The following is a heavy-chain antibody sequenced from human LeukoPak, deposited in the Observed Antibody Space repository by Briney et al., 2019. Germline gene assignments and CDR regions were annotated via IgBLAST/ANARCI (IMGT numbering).Heavy chain of an antibody. V-gene: IGHV3-7*01. Sequence: PGGSLRLSCAASGFTFSSYSMNWVRQAPGKGLEWVANIKQDGGENYYVDSVKGRFTISRDNAKNSLYLQMNSLRAEDTAVYYCARDPGNWYQLPAPLDYWGQGTLVTVSS. J-gene: IGHJ4*02. CDR1: GFTFSSYS. D-gene: IGHD2-2*01. CDR3: ARDPGNWYQLPAPLDY. CDR2: IKQDGGEN.